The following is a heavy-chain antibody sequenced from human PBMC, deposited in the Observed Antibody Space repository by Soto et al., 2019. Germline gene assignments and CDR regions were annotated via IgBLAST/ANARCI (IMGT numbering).Heavy chain of an antibody. Sequence: LGESLKISCKGSGYSYTSYWINWVRQMPGKGLEWMVRIDPSDFYINYNPSFQADVTVSVDKAINTAYLQWSSLKASDTAMYYCASTVRLVRVDYFYGMDVWGQGTTVTVSS. CDR2: IDPSDFYI. D-gene: IGHD2-8*02. V-gene: IGHV5-10-1*01. J-gene: IGHJ6*02. CDR3: ASTVRLVRVDYFYGMDV. CDR1: GYSYTSYW.